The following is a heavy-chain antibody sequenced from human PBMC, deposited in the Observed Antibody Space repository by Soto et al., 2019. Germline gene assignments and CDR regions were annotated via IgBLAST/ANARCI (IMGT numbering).Heavy chain of an antibody. CDR1: GFTFGDYG. CDR2: VSWNSGNI. Sequence: EVQLVESGGGLVQPGRSLRLSCVASGFTFGDYGMHWVRQAPGRGPEWVSGVSWNSGNIAYAETVKGRFTISRDNAKNSLYLQMNSLRAEDTALYYCLKDGLTSPFGLVYDGANIWGHGTRVIVS. J-gene: IGHJ3*02. D-gene: IGHD3-3*01. V-gene: IGHV3-9*01. CDR3: LKDGLTSPFGLVYDGANI.